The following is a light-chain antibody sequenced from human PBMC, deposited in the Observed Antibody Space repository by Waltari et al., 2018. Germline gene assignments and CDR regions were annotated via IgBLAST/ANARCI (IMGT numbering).Light chain of an antibody. V-gene: IGLV1-44*01. J-gene: IGLJ3*02. CDR2: SNN. Sequence: QSVLTQPPSASGTPGQRVTFSCSGSSSHTGRNTVTWYPQLPGTAPKLLIYSNNQRPSGVPDRFSGSKSGTSASLAISGLQSEDEADYYCAAWDDSLNAWVFGGGTKLTVL. CDR3: AAWDDSLNAWV. CDR1: SSHTGRNT.